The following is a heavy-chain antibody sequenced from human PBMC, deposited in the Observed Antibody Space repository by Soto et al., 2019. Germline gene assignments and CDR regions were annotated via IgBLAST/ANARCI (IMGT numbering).Heavy chain of an antibody. V-gene: IGHV1-69*12. CDR3: ARDRTGTTLGYFDY. D-gene: IGHD1-7*01. CDR2: ILPVYGTT. Sequence: QVQLVQSGAEVKKPGSSVKVSCKASGGTFSTFPINWVRQAPGQVLEWMGAILPVYGTTNYAKKFQGRVTFSADESTTKVDMEVSSLRSEDTAVYYCARDRTGTTLGYFDYWGQGTRVTVSS. J-gene: IGHJ4*02. CDR1: GGTFSTFP.